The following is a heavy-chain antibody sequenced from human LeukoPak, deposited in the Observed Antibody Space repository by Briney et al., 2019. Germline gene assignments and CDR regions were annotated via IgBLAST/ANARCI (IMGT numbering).Heavy chain of an antibody. V-gene: IGHV3-23*01. CDR1: GGSFSGYY. Sequence: PSETLSLTCAVYGGSFSGYYWSWVRQAPGKGLEWVSAISGSGGSTYYADSVKGRFTISRDNSKNTLYLQMNSLRAEDTAVYYCAKSSIAVASRRGRLGYFDYWGQGTLVTVSS. J-gene: IGHJ4*02. CDR2: ISGSGGST. D-gene: IGHD6-19*01. CDR3: AKSSIAVASRRGRLGYFDY.